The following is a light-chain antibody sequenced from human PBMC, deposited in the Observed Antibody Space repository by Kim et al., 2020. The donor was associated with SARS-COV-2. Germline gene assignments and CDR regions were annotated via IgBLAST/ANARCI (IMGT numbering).Light chain of an antibody. J-gene: IGLJ2*01. CDR3: QVWDSTRYFYVV. CDR2: YTT. CDR1: NIGTNH. Sequence: PGETATITGGGSNIGTNHVHWYRQKPGQAPVLVIYYTTDRPSGVPERFSGSNSGTMATLTISRVEAGDEADYYCQVWDSTRYFYVVFGGGTQLTVL. V-gene: IGLV3-21*01.